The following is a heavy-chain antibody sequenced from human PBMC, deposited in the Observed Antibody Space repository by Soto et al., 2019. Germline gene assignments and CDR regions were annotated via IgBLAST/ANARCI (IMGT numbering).Heavy chain of an antibody. CDR2: ISPDGRNK. J-gene: IGHJ4*02. CDR1: GVPFSRYG. Sequence: GGSLRLSCAASGVPFSRYGMRWVRQAPGKGLEWLAVISPDGRNKNYVDSVKGRFTISRDISNNTLYLQMSSLRGEDTAVYHCAKEHSSGWPNFDCWGQGTLVTVSS. D-gene: IGHD6-19*01. CDR3: AKEHSSGWPNFDC. V-gene: IGHV3-30*18.